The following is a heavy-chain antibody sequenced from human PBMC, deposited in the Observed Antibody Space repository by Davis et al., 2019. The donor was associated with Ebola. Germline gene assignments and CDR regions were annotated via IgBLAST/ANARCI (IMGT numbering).Heavy chain of an antibody. CDR2: INPNSGGT. CDR3: ARGWGAARVASVY. J-gene: IGHJ4*02. CDR1: GYTFTGYY. Sequence: ASVKVSCKASGYTFTGYYMHWVRQAPGQGLEWMGWINPNSGGTNYAQKFQGRVTMTRDTSTSTVYMELSSLRSEDTAVYYCARGWGAARVASVYWGQGTLVTVSS. V-gene: IGHV1-2*02. D-gene: IGHD5-12*01.